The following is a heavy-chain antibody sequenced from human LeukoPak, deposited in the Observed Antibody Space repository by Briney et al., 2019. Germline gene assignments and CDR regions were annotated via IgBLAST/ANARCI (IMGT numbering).Heavy chain of an antibody. CDR3: ARGLNRNDYGDYGY. J-gene: IGHJ4*02. Sequence: SETLSLTCTVSGGSLSSYYWTWIQQPPGKGLEWIGYIYYTGSTSYNPSLKSRVTISVQTSKNQFSLKLSSVTAADTAVYYCARGLNRNDYGDYGYWGQGTLVIVSS. CDR1: GGSLSSYY. CDR2: IYYTGST. V-gene: IGHV4-59*01. D-gene: IGHD4-17*01.